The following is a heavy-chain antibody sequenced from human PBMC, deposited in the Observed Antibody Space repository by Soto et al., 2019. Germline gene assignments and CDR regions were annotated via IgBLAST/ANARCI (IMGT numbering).Heavy chain of an antibody. V-gene: IGHV3-23*01. CDR2: ISEGGGST. CDR1: GFTLRSYA. J-gene: IGHJ4*02. CDR3: ANQYFDY. Sequence: GGSMRLSCAASGFTLRSYAMSWVRQAPGKGLEWVSTISEGGGSTYYADSVKGRLTISRDNSKTTLYLQMNSLRAEDTVVYYCANQYFDYWGQGTLVTVSS.